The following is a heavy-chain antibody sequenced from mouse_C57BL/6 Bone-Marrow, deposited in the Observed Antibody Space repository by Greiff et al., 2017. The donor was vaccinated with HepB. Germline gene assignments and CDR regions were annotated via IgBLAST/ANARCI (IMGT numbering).Heavy chain of an antibody. D-gene: IGHD2-3*01. V-gene: IGHV5-9-1*02. Sequence: EVQVVESGAGLVKPGGSLKLSCAASGFTFSSYAMPWVRQTPEKGLEWVAYISSGGDYIYYADTVRGRINISRDNARNTLYLQKSSLKSEDTAMYYCTREGWLLLCYAMDYWGQGTSVTVSS. CDR2: ISSGGDYI. CDR1: GFTFSSYA. J-gene: IGHJ4*01. CDR3: TREGWLLLCYAMDY.